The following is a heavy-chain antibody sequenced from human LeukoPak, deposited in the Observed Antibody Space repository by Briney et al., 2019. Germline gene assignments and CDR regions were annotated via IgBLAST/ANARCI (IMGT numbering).Heavy chain of an antibody. CDR3: ARGSHRRYSSSWYSL. CDR2: IRYDGSNK. Sequence: GGSLRLSCAASGFTFSSYGMHWVRQAPGKGVEWVAFIRYDGSNKYYADSVKGRFTISRDNSKNTLYLQMGSLTTEDMAVYYCARGSHRRYSSSWYSLWGQGTLVTVSS. J-gene: IGHJ4*02. V-gene: IGHV3-30*02. CDR1: GFTFSSYG. D-gene: IGHD6-13*01.